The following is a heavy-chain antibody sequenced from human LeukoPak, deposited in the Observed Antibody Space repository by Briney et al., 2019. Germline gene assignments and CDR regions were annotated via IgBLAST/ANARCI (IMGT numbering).Heavy chain of an antibody. CDR1: GFTFSNYN. J-gene: IGHJ6*02. CDR2: ISSTSNPI. D-gene: IGHD4-11*01. V-gene: IGHV3-48*01. CDR3: AREAVTTSFSSAGGYYYYGMDV. Sequence: GGSLRLSCAASGFTFSNYNMNWVRQAPGKGLEWLSYISSTSNPIYYADSVKGRFTISRDNAKNSLYLQMNSLRAEDTAVYYCAREAVTTSFSSAGGYYYYGMDVWGQGTTVTVSS.